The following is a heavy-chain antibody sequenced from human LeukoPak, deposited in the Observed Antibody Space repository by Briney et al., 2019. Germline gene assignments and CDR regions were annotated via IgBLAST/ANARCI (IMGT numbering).Heavy chain of an antibody. J-gene: IGHJ4*02. D-gene: IGHD5-12*01. CDR2: IIPILGIA. CDR3: ARGPPYGGYGLDY. V-gene: IGHV1-69*04. CDR1: GGTFSSYA. Sequence: ASVKVSCKASGGTFSSYAISWVRQAPGQGLEWMGRIIPILGIANYAQKFQGRVTITADKSTSTAYMELSSLRSEDTAVYYCARGPPYGGYGLDYWGQGTLVTVSS.